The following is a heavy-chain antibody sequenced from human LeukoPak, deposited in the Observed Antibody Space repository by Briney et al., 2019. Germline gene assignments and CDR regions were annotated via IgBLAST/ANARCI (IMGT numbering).Heavy chain of an antibody. CDR2: INHSGST. CDR3: ARRRVRGATDY. V-gene: IGHV4-34*01. CDR1: GGSFSGYY. Sequence: PSETLSLTCAVYGGSFSGYYWSWIRQPPGKGLEWIGEINHSGSTNYNPSLKSRVTISVDTSKNQFSLKLSSVTAADTAVYYCARRRVRGATDYWGQGTLVTVSS. D-gene: IGHD3-10*01. J-gene: IGHJ4*02.